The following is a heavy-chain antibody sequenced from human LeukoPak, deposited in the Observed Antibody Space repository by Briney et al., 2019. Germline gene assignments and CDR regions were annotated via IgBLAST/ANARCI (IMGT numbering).Heavy chain of an antibody. D-gene: IGHD3-3*01. CDR1: GGSISSSSYY. Sequence: SETLSLTCTVSGGSISSSSYYWGWIRQPPGKGLEWIGSIYYSGSTYYNPSLKSRVTISVDTSKNQFSLKLSSVTAADTAVYYCARGITIFGVVFEDWFDPWGQGTLVTVSS. V-gene: IGHV4-39*01. J-gene: IGHJ5*02. CDR2: IYYSGST. CDR3: ARGITIFGVVFEDWFDP.